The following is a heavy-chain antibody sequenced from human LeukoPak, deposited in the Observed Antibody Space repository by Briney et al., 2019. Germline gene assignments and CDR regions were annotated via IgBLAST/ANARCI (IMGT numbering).Heavy chain of an antibody. CDR2: ISSSSSYI. CDR1: GFTFSSYS. CDR3: AREVDWMMYNWFDP. Sequence: GGSLRLSCAASGFTFSSYSMNWVRQAPGKGLEWVSSISSSSSYIYYADSVKGRFTISRDNAKNSLYLQMNSLRAEDTAVHYCAREVDWMMYNWFDPWGQGTLVTVSS. V-gene: IGHV3-21*01. D-gene: IGHD3-9*01. J-gene: IGHJ5*02.